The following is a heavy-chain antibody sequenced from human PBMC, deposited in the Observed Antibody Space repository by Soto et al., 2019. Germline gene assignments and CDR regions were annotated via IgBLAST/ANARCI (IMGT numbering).Heavy chain of an antibody. V-gene: IGHV3-30-3*01. Sequence: QVQLVESGGGVVQPGRSLRLSCAASGFTFSSYAMHWVRQAPGKGLEWVAVISYDGSNKYYADSVKGRFTISRDNSKNTLYLQMNSLRAEDTAVYYCARDPGRYFRFDYWGQGTLVTVSS. CDR3: ARDPGRYFRFDY. D-gene: IGHD1-26*01. CDR2: ISYDGSNK. CDR1: GFTFSSYA. J-gene: IGHJ4*02.